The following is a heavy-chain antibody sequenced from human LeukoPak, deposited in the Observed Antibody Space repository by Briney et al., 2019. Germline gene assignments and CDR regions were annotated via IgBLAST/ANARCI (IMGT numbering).Heavy chain of an antibody. J-gene: IGHJ4*02. CDR3: ARDHNYAFDY. Sequence: GGSLRLSCAASGFTFSSYSMNWVRQAPGKGLEWVPYISSISGTINYADSVKGRFTISGDNARNSLFLQMNSLRAEDTAVYYCARDHNYAFDYWGQGTLVTVSS. CDR2: ISSISGTI. V-gene: IGHV3-48*01. CDR1: GFTFSSYS. D-gene: IGHD5-18*01.